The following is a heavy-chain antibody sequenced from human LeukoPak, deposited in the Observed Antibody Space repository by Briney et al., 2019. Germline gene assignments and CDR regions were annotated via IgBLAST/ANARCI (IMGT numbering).Heavy chain of an antibody. D-gene: IGHD5-18*01. J-gene: IGHJ4*02. Sequence: GGSLRLSCAASGFTFSSYSMNWVRQAPGMGLEWVSSISSSSSYIYYADSVKGRFTISRDNAKNSLYPQMNSLRAEDTAVYYCARDTSRGYSYGYVDWGQGTLVTVSS. CDR2: ISSSSSYI. V-gene: IGHV3-21*01. CDR3: ARDTSRGYSYGYVD. CDR1: GFTFSSYS.